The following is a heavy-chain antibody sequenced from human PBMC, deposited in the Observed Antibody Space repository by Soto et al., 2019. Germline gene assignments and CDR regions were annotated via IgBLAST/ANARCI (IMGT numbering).Heavy chain of an antibody. D-gene: IGHD6-19*01. J-gene: IGHJ6*02. CDR3: ASLSGWYLNYYYGMDV. Sequence: HPGGSLRLSCAASGFTFSSYAMSWVRQAPGKGLEWVSAISGSGGSTYYADSVKGRFTTSRDNSKNTLYLQMNSLRAEDTAVYYCASLSGWYLNYYYGMDVWGQGTTVTSP. CDR1: GFTFSSYA. V-gene: IGHV3-23*01. CDR2: ISGSGGST.